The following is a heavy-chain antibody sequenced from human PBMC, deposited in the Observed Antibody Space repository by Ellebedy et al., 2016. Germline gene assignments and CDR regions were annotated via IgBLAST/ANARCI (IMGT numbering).Heavy chain of an antibody. J-gene: IGHJ4*02. CDR1: GDSISTHY. CDR3: ARNVGSSSDY. V-gene: IGHV4-59*11. D-gene: IGHD6-6*01. Sequence: SETLSLXCTVSGDSISTHYWNWIRQPPGKGPEWIGWIHYSGSTSYSPSLESRVTMSVDTSKNQFSLRVNSVTAADTAVYYCARNVGSSSDYWGQGTLVTVSS. CDR2: IHYSGST.